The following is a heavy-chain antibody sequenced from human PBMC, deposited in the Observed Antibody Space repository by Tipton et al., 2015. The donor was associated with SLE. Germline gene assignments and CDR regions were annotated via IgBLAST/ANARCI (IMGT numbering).Heavy chain of an antibody. J-gene: IGHJ4*02. D-gene: IGHD6-19*01. CDR1: GFAFSSYS. CDR3: ATRQGSGWYQSFDY. Sequence: GSLRLSCTASGFAFSSYSMYWVRQAPGKGLEWVANIKEDGGEKSYVDSVKGRFTISRDNAKNSLYLQMDNLRPEDTAVYYCATRQGSGWYQSFDYWGQGSLVTVSS. CDR2: IKEDGGEK. V-gene: IGHV3-7*01.